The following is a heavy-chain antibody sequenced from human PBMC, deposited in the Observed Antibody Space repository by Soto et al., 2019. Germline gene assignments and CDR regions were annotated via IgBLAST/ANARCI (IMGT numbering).Heavy chain of an antibody. CDR2: IRSKAYGGTT. Sequence: QLGGSLRLSCTSSGFTFGDYAMSWVRQAPGKGLEWVGFIRSKAYGGTTEYAASVKGRFTISRDDSKSIAYLQMNSLKTEDTAVYYCTRGIWGTVTSNWFDPWGQGTLVTVSS. CDR3: TRGIWGTVTSNWFDP. V-gene: IGHV3-49*04. CDR1: GFTFGDYA. D-gene: IGHD4-4*01. J-gene: IGHJ5*02.